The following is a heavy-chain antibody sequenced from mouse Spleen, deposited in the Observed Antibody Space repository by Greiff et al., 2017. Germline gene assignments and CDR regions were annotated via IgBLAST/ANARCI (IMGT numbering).Heavy chain of an antibody. V-gene: IGHV1-55*01. Sequence: PGAELVKPGGSVKRSCKASGYTFTSYWITWVKQRPGQGLEWIGDIYPGSGSTNYNEKFKSKATLTVDTSSSTAYMQLSSLTSEDSAVYYCARGRRDYFDYWGQGTTLTVSS. CDR2: IYPGSGST. CDR3: ARGRRDYFDY. CDR1: GYTFTSYW. J-gene: IGHJ2*01.